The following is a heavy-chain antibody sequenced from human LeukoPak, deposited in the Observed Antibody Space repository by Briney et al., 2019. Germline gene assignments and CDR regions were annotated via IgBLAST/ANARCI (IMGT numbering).Heavy chain of an antibody. CDR2: IYYSGRT. Sequence: TLSLTCTVSGGSISNSAYYWSWIRQHPEKGLEWIGYIYYSGRTYYNPSLKSRVTISVDTSKNQFSLKLSSVTAADTAVYYCARVWDYYGSGPFDYWGQGTLATVSS. V-gene: IGHV4-31*03. CDR1: GGSISNSAYY. J-gene: IGHJ4*02. CDR3: ARVWDYYGSGPFDY. D-gene: IGHD3-10*01.